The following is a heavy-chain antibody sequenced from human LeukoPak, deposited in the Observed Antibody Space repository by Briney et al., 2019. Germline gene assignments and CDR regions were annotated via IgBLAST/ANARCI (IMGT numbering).Heavy chain of an antibody. CDR1: GFTFSSYG. D-gene: IGHD3-22*01. Sequence: GGSLRLSCAASGFTFSSYGMHWVRQAPGKGLEWVAVIWYDGSNKCYADSVKGRFTISRDNSKNTLYLQMNSLRAEDTAVYYCARDKYYYDSSGYFDYWGQGTLVTVSS. V-gene: IGHV3-33*01. J-gene: IGHJ4*02. CDR2: IWYDGSNK. CDR3: ARDKYYYDSSGYFDY.